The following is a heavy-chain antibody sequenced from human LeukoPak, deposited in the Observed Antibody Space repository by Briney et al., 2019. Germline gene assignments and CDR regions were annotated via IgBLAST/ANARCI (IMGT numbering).Heavy chain of an antibody. CDR1: GYSISSGYY. V-gene: IGHV4-38-2*02. J-gene: IGHJ3*02. CDR3: AKGLGIDAFDI. Sequence: PSETLSLTCTVSGYSISSGYYWGWIRQPPGKGLEWIGSIYHSGSTYYNPSLKSRVTISVDTSKNQFSLKLSSVTAADTAVYYCAKGLGIDAFDIWGQGTMVTVSS. CDR2: IYHSGST. D-gene: IGHD3/OR15-3a*01.